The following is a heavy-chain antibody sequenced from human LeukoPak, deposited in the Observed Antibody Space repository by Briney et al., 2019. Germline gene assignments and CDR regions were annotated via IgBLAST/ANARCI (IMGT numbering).Heavy chain of an antibody. Sequence: SETLSLTCTISGGSITSGSYSWSWIRQPPGKGLEWIGFIYHGGSTFYNPSLKSRVTISVDTSKNQFSLKLSSVTAADTAVYYCARRDTYYYYMDVWGKGTTVTVSS. D-gene: IGHD3-9*01. V-gene: IGHV4-39*01. J-gene: IGHJ6*03. CDR2: IYHGGST. CDR1: GGSITSGSYS. CDR3: ARRDTYYYYMDV.